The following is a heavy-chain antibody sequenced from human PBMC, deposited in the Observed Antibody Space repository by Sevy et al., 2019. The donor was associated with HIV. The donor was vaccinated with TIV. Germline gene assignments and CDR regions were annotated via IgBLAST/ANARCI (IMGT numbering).Heavy chain of an antibody. CDR3: TREDIVLGEDNYYGMDV. Sequence: GGSLRLSCVVSGFSVISNYMSWVRQAPGKGLEWVSNIYSDGRTYYADSVRGRFTISRDTSKNTVYLEMKSLRAEDTAVYYCTREDIVLGEDNYYGMDVWGHGTTVTVSS. CDR1: GFSVISNY. CDR2: IYSDGRT. J-gene: IGHJ6*02. V-gene: IGHV3-53*01. D-gene: IGHD2-15*01.